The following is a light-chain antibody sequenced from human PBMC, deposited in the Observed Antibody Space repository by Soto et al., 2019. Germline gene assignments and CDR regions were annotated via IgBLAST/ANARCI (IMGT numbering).Light chain of an antibody. CDR1: QGIGVY. Sequence: DIQMTQSPSSLSASLGDSVTITCRASQGIGVYLAWFQQKPGKVPKLLIYAASTLQSGVPSRLSGSGSGTDFTLPISSLQPEDFATYYCQEANSAPLTFGGGTKVDIK. CDR2: AAS. J-gene: IGKJ4*01. CDR3: QEANSAPLT. V-gene: IGKV1-27*01.